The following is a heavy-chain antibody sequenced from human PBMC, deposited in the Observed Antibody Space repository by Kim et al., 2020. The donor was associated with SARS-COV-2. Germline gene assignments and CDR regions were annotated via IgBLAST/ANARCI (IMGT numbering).Heavy chain of an antibody. V-gene: IGHV3-23*01. Sequence: GGSLRLSCEASGFTFSSFAMTWVRQLPGKGLEWLSGINGDGGRRFYADSVKGRFTISRDNSKNTLYLQMNNLRADDTAVYYCAKVFQYGSGDMPNYFDYWGQGTLVTVSS. D-gene: IGHD3-10*01. CDR1: GFTFSSFA. J-gene: IGHJ4*02. CDR2: INGDGGRR. CDR3: AKVFQYGSGDMPNYFDY.